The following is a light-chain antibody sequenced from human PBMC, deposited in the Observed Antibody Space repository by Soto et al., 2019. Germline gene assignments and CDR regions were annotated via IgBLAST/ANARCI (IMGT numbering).Light chain of an antibody. CDR3: QRYNSNSRT. CDR2: DAS. J-gene: IGKJ4*02. Sequence: GDRVTLTCRASQNVDHWVAWYQQKPGKAPKFLIYDASNLESGVPSRFSGRGSGTEFTLTISSLQPDDFATYYCQRYNSNSRTFGEGTRVEL. CDR1: QNVDHW. V-gene: IGKV1-5*01.